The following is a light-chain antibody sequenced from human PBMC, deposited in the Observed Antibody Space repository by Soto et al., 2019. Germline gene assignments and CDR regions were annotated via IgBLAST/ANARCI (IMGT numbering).Light chain of an antibody. CDR2: GAS. V-gene: IGKV3-20*01. CDR3: QQYGSSSFT. CDR1: QSVSSNY. J-gene: IGKJ3*01. Sequence: EIVLTQSPGTLSLSPGERATLSCRASQSVSSNYLAWYQQKPGQAPRLLIYGASSRATGIPDRFSGSGSGTDFTLTISRLEPEDFAVYYCQQYGSSSFTFGPGTQVDMK.